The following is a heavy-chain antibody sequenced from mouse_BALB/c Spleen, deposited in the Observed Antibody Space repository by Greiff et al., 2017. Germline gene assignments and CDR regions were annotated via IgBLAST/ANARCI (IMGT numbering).Heavy chain of an antibody. J-gene: IGHJ4*01. Sequence: QVQLQESGPGLVAPSQSLSITCTVSGFSFTSYGVYWVRQPPGKGLEWLGVICAGGSTNYNSALMTRLSISKDNSKSQVFLKMNSLQTDDTAMYYYDSYDGDYAMDYWGQGTSVTVSS. V-gene: IGHV2-9*02. CDR1: GFSFTSYG. D-gene: IGHD2-3*01. CDR3: DSYDGDYAMDY. CDR2: ICAGGST.